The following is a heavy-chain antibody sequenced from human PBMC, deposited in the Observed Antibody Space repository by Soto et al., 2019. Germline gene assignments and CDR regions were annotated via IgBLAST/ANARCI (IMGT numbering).Heavy chain of an antibody. CDR2: IIPILGIA. Sequence: QVQLVQSGAEVKKPGSSVKVSCKASGGTFSSYTISWVRQAPGQGLEWMGRIIPILGIANYAQKFQGRVTITADKSTSTAYMELSSLRSEDTAGYFCAREPYGSVSYAVDAFDIWGQGTMVTVSS. CDR1: GGTFSSYT. CDR3: AREPYGSVSYAVDAFDI. V-gene: IGHV1-69*02. J-gene: IGHJ3*02. D-gene: IGHD3-10*01.